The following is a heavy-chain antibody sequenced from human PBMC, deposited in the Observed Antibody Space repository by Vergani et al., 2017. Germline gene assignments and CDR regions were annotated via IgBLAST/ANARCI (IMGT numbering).Heavy chain of an antibody. D-gene: IGHD3-10*01. V-gene: IGHV3-23*01. CDR3: ARDYYGSGSYYKNWFDP. CDR1: GFTFSACP. CDR2: ISARYPST. Sequence: EVQLLESGGNLIQPGGSVRLSCAASGFTFSACPMTWVRQAPGKGLEWVSAISARYPSTYYADSVKGRFTISRDNSKNMLYLQMNSLRAEDTAVYYCARDYYGSGSYYKNWFDPWGQGTLVTVSS. J-gene: IGHJ5*02.